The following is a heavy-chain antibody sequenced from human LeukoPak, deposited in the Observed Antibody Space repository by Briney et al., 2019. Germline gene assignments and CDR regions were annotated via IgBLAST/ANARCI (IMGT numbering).Heavy chain of an antibody. CDR3: ARDPSAFAGYFDF. D-gene: IGHD3-10*01. Sequence: GGSLRLSCTASGFAFSRYWMHWVRQAPGKGLVWVSRIEGDGSSTTYADYVKGRFTISRDNAKNTLYLQMNSLRAEDTAVYFCARDPSAFAGYFDFWGQGTLVTASS. CDR1: GFAFSRYW. CDR2: IEGDGSST. J-gene: IGHJ4*02. V-gene: IGHV3-74*01.